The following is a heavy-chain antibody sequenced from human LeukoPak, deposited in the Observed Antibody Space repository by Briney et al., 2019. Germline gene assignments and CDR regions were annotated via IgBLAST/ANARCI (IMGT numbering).Heavy chain of an antibody. J-gene: IGHJ5*02. CDR3: AKLGQYGGSPEGFDP. V-gene: IGHV3-21*04. Sequence: GGSLRLSCAASGFSFSSYIMQWVRQTPGKGLEWVSSINSAGTDMYYADSVKGRFTISRDNSKNTLYLQMSSLRAEDTAVYYCAKLGQYGGSPEGFDPWGQGTLVTVSS. D-gene: IGHD1-26*01. CDR1: GFSFSSYI. CDR2: INSAGTDM.